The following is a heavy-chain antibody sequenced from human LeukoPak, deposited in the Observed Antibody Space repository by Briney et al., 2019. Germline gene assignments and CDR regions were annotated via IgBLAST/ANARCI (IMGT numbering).Heavy chain of an antibody. CDR3: ARVGLNDVFDI. Sequence: PSQTLSLTCIVSGDSISIVRYYWSWIRPPPGKDLEWIGHIFYTGRTYYSPSLTSRLTTSVDPSINHFSLNLRSVTAADTAVYYCARVGLNDVFDIWGHGTMVTVSS. V-gene: IGHV4-31*03. CDR2: IFYTGRT. D-gene: IGHD3/OR15-3a*01. J-gene: IGHJ3*02. CDR1: GDSISIVRYY.